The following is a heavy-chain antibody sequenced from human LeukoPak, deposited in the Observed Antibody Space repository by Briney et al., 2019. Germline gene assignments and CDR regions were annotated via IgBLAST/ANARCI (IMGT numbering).Heavy chain of an antibody. V-gene: IGHV1-69*13. Sequence: ASVKVSCKASGGTFSSYAISWVRQAPGQGLEWMGGIIPIFGTANYAQKFQGRVTITADESTSTAYMELSSLRSEDTAVYYCARNYDFWSGHPYYYGMDVWGQGTTVTVSS. J-gene: IGHJ6*02. D-gene: IGHD3-3*01. CDR3: ARNYDFWSGHPYYYGMDV. CDR2: IIPIFGTA. CDR1: GGTFSSYA.